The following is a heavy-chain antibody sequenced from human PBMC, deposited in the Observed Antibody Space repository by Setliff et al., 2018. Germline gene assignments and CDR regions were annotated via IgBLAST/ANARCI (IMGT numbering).Heavy chain of an antibody. J-gene: IGHJ6*02. Sequence: ASVKVSCKASGFTFTSSAVQWVRQARGQRLEWMGWINAGNGNTKYSQKFQGRVTITRDTSASTAYMELSSLRSEDTAVYYCARSDGDYYYGMDVWGQGTTVTVSS. CDR2: INAGNGNT. V-gene: IGHV1-3*01. CDR3: ARSDGDYYYGMDV. D-gene: IGHD4-17*01. CDR1: GFTFTSSA.